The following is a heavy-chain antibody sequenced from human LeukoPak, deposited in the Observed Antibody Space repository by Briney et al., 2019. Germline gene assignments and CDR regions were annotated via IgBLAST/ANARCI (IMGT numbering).Heavy chain of an antibody. CDR1: GFTFSSYA. CDR3: AKASGNMVATLRY. J-gene: IGHJ4*02. D-gene: IGHD4-23*01. V-gene: IGHV3-23*01. Sequence: GGSLRLSCAASGFTFSSYAMSWVRQAPGKGLEWVSAISGSGGSTHYADSVKGRFTISRDNSKNTLYLQMNSLRAEDTAVYYCAKASGNMVATLRYWGQGTLVTVSS. CDR2: ISGSGGST.